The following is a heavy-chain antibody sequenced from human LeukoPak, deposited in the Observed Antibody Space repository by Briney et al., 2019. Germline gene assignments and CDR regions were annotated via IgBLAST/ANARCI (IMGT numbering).Heavy chain of an antibody. CDR1: GFTFSTDT. J-gene: IGHJ4*02. D-gene: IGHD4-17*01. Sequence: GRSLRLSCAASGFTFSTDTTHWVRQTPGKGLEWVALISYDGNNKYYVDSVKGRFTISRDNYENTLCLQMNSLRVEDTAVYYCARDVAYGDYGLDYWGQGTLVTVSS. CDR3: ARDVAYGDYGLDY. CDR2: ISYDGNNK. V-gene: IGHV3-30*04.